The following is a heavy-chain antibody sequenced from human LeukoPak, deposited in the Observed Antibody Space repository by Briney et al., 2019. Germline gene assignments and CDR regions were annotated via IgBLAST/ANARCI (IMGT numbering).Heavy chain of an antibody. CDR3: ARYQYSSGRIFDH. CDR1: GFTFSSYD. V-gene: IGHV3-48*02. D-gene: IGHD6-19*01. Sequence: QPGGSLRLSCAASGFTFSSYDMTWVRQAPGKGLEWVSFIHSTSSTVYYADSVKGRFTISRDNAKNSLYLQMNSLRDEDTAVYYCARYQYSSGRIFDHWGQGTLVTVSS. CDR2: IHSTSSTV. J-gene: IGHJ4*02.